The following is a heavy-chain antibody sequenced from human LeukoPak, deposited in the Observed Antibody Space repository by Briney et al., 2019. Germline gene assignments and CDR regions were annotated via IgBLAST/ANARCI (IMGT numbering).Heavy chain of an antibody. D-gene: IGHD3-16*01. CDR3: AKSGGVRFDP. CDR2: IYYTGDT. V-gene: IGHV4-39*07. CDR1: GDSVTNTRYY. J-gene: IGHJ5*02. Sequence: PSETLSLTCTVSGDSVTNTRYYWGWIRQPPGKGLEWIGTIYYTGDTYYNPSLKSRVTISVDTSNDQFSLELTSVTAADTAVYYCAKSGGVRFDPWGQGTLVTVSS.